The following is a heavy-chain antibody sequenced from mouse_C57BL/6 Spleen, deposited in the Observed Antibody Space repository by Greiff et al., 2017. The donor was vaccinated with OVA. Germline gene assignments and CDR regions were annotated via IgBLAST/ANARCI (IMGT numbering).Heavy chain of an antibody. CDR2: ISDGGSYT. Sequence: EVQGVESGGGLVKPGGSLKLSCAASGFTFSSYAMSWVRQTPEKRLEWVATISDGGSYTYYPDNVKGRFTISRDNAKNNLYLQMSHLKSEDTAMYYCARKGSVSFAYWGQGTLVTVSA. D-gene: IGHD3-2*02. CDR1: GFTFSSYA. V-gene: IGHV5-4*01. J-gene: IGHJ3*01. CDR3: ARKGSVSFAY.